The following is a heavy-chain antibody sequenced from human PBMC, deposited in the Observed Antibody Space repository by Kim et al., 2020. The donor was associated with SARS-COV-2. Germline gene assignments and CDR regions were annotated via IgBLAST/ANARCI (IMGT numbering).Heavy chain of an antibody. V-gene: IGHV4-31*08. J-gene: IGHJ3*02. Sequence: SETLSLTCTVSGGSISSDCYNWSCIRQHQGKELVWIGNNSYSGSSYYNPSLRSPVTISADTTKNQFSLRLSSVAAAAAAEYSCTSGRDGYYGEDAFDIWG. CDR3: TSGRDGYYGEDAFDI. CDR2: NSYSGSS. D-gene: IGHD4-17*01. CDR1: GGSISSDCYN.